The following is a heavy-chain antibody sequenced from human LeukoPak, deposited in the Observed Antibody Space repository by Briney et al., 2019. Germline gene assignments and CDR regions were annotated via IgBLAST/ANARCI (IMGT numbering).Heavy chain of an antibody. CDR3: ARDVEGDYYYDSSGYKVTDY. J-gene: IGHJ4*02. D-gene: IGHD3-22*01. CDR2: ISAYNGNT. V-gene: IGHV1-18*01. Sequence: ASVKVSCKASGYTFTSYGISWVRQAPGQGLEWMGWISAYNGNTNYAQKLQGRVTMTTDTSTSTAYMELRSLRSDDTAMYYCARDVEGDYYYDSSGYKVTDYWGQGTLVTVSS. CDR1: GYTFTSYG.